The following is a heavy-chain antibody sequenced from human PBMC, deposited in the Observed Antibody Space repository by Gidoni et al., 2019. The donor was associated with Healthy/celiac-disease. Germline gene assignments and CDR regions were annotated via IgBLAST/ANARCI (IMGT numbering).Heavy chain of an antibody. J-gene: IGHJ5*02. CDR3: AKDLVTIGEGWFDP. D-gene: IGHD3-3*01. Sequence: TISRDNSKNTLYLQMNSLRAEDTAVYYCAKDLVTIGEGWFDPWGQGTLVTVSS. V-gene: IGHV3-23*01.